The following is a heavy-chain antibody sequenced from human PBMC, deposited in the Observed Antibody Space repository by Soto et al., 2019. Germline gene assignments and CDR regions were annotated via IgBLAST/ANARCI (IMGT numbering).Heavy chain of an antibody. CDR3: ARAVLPATAPFDY. V-gene: IGHV4-59*01. J-gene: IGHJ4*02. Sequence: SETLSLTCIVSGGSISNYYWSWIRQPPGKGLEWIGYIYYSGSTNYNPSLQSRVTISVDTSKNQFSLKLSSVTAADTAVYYCARAVLPATAPFDYWGQGTLVSVSS. CDR2: IYYSGST. CDR1: GGSISNYY. D-gene: IGHD2-2*01.